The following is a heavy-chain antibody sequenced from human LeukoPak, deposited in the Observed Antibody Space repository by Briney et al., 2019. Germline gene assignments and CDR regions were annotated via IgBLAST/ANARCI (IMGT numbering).Heavy chain of an antibody. D-gene: IGHD3-10*01. V-gene: IGHV4-59*08. Sequence: SETLSLTCTVSGGSISSYYWSWIRQPPGKGLEWIGYIYYSGSTNYNPSLKSRVTTSVDTSKNQFSLKLSSVTAADTAVYYCARLDSITMVRAIDYWGQGTLVTVSS. J-gene: IGHJ4*02. CDR1: GGSISSYY. CDR3: ARLDSITMVRAIDY. CDR2: IYYSGST.